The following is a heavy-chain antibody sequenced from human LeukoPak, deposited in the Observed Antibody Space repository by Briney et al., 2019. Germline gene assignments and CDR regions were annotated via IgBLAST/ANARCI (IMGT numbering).Heavy chain of an antibody. V-gene: IGHV4-34*01. CDR1: GGSFSGYY. Sequence: SETLSLTCAVYGGSFSGYYWSWIRQPPGKGLEWIGEINHSGSTNYNPSLKSRVTISVDTSKNQFSLKLSSVTAADTAVYYCARGSSSPGWFDPWGQGTLVTVSS. CDR3: ARGSSSPGWFDP. D-gene: IGHD6-6*01. J-gene: IGHJ5*02. CDR2: INHSGST.